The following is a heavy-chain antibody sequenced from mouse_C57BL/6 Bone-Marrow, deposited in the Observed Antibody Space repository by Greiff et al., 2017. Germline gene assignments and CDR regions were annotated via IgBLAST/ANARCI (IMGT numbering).Heavy chain of an antibody. J-gene: IGHJ1*03. V-gene: IGHV6-3*01. CDR3: TGYCGSSPWYFDV. Sequence: EVNVVESGGGLVQPGGSMKLSCVASGFTFSNYWMNWVRQSPEQGLEWVAQIRLKSDNYATHYAESVKGRFTISRDDSKSSVYRQMNNLRAEDTGIYYCTGYCGSSPWYFDVWGTGTTVTVSS. CDR2: IRLKSDNYAT. D-gene: IGHD1-1*01. CDR1: GFTFSNYW.